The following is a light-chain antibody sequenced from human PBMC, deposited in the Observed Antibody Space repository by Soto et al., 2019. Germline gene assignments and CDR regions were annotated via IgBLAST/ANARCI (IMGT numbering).Light chain of an antibody. Sequence: QAVVTQPPSASGTPGQRVTISCSGSSANIGRNPVNWYQQLPGAAPKFLIYNNNQRPSGVPDRFSGAKAGTSASLAISGLQSEDEADYFWAAWDDSLIGPVFGGGTKLTV. CDR2: NNN. V-gene: IGLV1-44*01. CDR3: AAWDDSLIGPV. CDR1: SANIGRNP. J-gene: IGLJ2*01.